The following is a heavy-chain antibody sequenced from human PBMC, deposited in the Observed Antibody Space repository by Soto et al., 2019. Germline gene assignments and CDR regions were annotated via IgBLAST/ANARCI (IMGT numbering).Heavy chain of an antibody. CDR2: ISGSGGST. CDR3: AKRKTVVVPAASRYSPSLPYYFDY. J-gene: IGHJ4*02. V-gene: IGHV3-23*01. CDR1: GFTFSSYA. Sequence: EVQLLESGGGLVQPGGSLRLSCAASGFTFSSYAMSWVRQAPGKGLEWVSAISGSGGSTYYADSVKGRFTISRDNSKNTLYLQINSLRAEDTAVYYCAKRKTVVVPAASRYSPSLPYYFDYWGQGTLVTVSS. D-gene: IGHD2-2*01.